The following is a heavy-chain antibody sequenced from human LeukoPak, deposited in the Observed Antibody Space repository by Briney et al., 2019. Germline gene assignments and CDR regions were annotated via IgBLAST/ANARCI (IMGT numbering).Heavy chain of an antibody. V-gene: IGHV4-39*01. Sequence: RPSETLSLTCTVSGGSITSSGYYWGWIRQPPGKGLEWIASIHYSGITYYNPSLKSRVTISVDTSKNQFSVKLSSVTAADTAVYYCARYGGQSEFDYWGQGTLVTVSS. D-gene: IGHD4-23*01. J-gene: IGHJ4*02. CDR1: GGSITSSGYY. CDR2: IHYSGIT. CDR3: ARYGGQSEFDY.